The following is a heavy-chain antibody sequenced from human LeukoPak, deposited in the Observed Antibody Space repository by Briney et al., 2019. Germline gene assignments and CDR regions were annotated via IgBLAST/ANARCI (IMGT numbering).Heavy chain of an antibody. V-gene: IGHV6-1*01. Sequence: SQTLSLTCAISGDSVSNNFNAWNWIRQSPSRGLEWLGGTYYRSKWYNDYAVSVKSRITINPDTSQNQFSLHLNSVTPEDTAVYYCARDRGHDYGVVFDYWGQGTLVTVSS. CDR1: GDSVSNNFNA. CDR3: ARDRGHDYGVVFDY. J-gene: IGHJ4*02. CDR2: TYYRSKWYN. D-gene: IGHD4-17*01.